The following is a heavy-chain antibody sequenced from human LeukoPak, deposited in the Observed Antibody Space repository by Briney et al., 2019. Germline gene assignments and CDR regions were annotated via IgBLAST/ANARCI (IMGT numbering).Heavy chain of an antibody. Sequence: ASVNVSCKASGYTFTSYDINWVRQATGQGLEWMGWMNPNSGNTGYAQKFQGRVTMTRNTSISTAYMELSRLRSEDTAVYYCARGARRTMVRGVIGYWGQGTLVSVSS. V-gene: IGHV1-8*01. D-gene: IGHD3-10*01. J-gene: IGHJ4*02. CDR1: GYTFTSYD. CDR2: MNPNSGNT. CDR3: ARGARRTMVRGVIGY.